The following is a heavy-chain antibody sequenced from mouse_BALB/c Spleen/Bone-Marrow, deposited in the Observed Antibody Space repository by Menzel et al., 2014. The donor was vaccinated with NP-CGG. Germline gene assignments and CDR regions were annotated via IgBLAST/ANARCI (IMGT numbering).Heavy chain of an antibody. CDR2: IRYSGST. V-gene: IGHV3-1*02. CDR1: GYSITSGYS. J-gene: IGHJ4*01. Sequence: EVKLMESGPDLVKPSQSLSLTCTVTGYSITSGYSWHWIRKFPGNKLEWMGYIRYSGSTNYNPSLKSRISITRDTSKNHFFLQLNSVTTEDTATYYCARRGDYYGNYADYWGQGTSVTVSS. CDR3: ARRGDYYGNYADY. D-gene: IGHD2-1*01.